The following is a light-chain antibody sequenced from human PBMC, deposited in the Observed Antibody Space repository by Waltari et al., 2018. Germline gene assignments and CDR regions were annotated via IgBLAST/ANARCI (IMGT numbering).Light chain of an antibody. J-gene: IGLJ1*01. CDR3: QVWHADIDPGV. Sequence: SYVLTQPPSVSVAPGETASITCGGDNIGSYSVHWYQQKPGQAPVVVIFYDSDRPSGITARFSGSNSGNTATLTITSVEAGDEARYYCQVWHADIDPGVFGTGTEVTVL. CDR1: NIGSYS. CDR2: YDS. V-gene: IGLV3-21*04.